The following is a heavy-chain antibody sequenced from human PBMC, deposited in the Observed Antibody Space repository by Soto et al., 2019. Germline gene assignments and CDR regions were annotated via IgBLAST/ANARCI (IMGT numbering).Heavy chain of an antibody. J-gene: IGHJ6*02. Sequence: QVQLQESGPGLVKPSETLSLTCTVSGGSISSGGYWSWVRQRPGKGLEWIGYIYSRGSTYYSPSLMSRTTLSIDTSKNQFSLKMSSVTAADTAVYYCARDRGAYGMDVWGQGTTVTVS. CDR3: ARDRGAYGMDV. CDR1: GGSISSGGY. V-gene: IGHV4-31*03. CDR2: IYSRGST.